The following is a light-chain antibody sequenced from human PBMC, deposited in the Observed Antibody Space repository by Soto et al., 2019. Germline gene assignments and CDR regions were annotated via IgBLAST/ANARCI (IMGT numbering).Light chain of an antibody. V-gene: IGLV4-69*01. CDR3: QTWGTGIWV. Sequence: QLVLTQSPSASASLGASVRLTCTLSSGHSSYAIAWHQQQPEKGPRYLMKVNSDGSHSKGDGIPDRFSGPSSGAERYLTISSLQSEDEADYYCQTWGTGIWVFGGGTKVTVL. CDR1: SGHSSYA. CDR2: VNSDGSH. J-gene: IGLJ3*02.